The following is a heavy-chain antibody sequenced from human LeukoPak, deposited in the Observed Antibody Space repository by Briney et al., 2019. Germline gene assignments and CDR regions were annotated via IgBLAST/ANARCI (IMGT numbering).Heavy chain of an antibody. CDR2: IYYSGST. J-gene: IGHJ4*02. CDR1: GGSISSYY. D-gene: IGHD5-18*01. Sequence: KPSETLSLTCTVSGGSISSYYWSWIRQPPGKGLEWIGYIYYSGSTNYNPSLKSRVTISVDTSKNQFSLKLSSVTAADTAVYYCARYGYSYGIGYWGQGTLVTVSS. V-gene: IGHV4-59*01. CDR3: ARYGYSYGIGY.